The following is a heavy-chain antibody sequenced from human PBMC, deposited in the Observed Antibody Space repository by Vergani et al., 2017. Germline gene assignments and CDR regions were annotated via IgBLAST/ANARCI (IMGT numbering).Heavy chain of an antibody. CDR3: ARGITMVRGVTAA. CDR1: GFTFSSYS. D-gene: IGHD3-10*01. J-gene: IGHJ5*02. Sequence: VQLVESAGGVVQPGGSLRLSCAASGFTFSSYSMNWVRQAPGKGLEWVSSISSSSSYIYYADSVKGRFTISRDNAKNSLYLQMNSLRAEDTAVYYCARGITMVRGVTAACGQGTLVTVSS. CDR2: ISSSSSYI. V-gene: IGHV3-21*02.